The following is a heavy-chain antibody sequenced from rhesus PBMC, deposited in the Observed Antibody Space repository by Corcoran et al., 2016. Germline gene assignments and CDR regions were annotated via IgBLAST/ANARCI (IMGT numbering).Heavy chain of an antibody. Sequence: QVQLVQSGAEVKKPGASVKLSCKASGYTFTSNYNNWVRNAPGQVLEWICVINPSKGKTCDEKKVQGRVTMTRGTSTSTAYMGLSSLRSEDTAVYYCTRTVLTAAGTGLDYWGQGVLVTVSS. CDR1: GYTFTSNY. CDR3: TRTVLTAAGTGLDY. V-gene: IGHV1S9*01. J-gene: IGHJ4*01. D-gene: IGHD6-31*01. CDR2: INPSKGKT.